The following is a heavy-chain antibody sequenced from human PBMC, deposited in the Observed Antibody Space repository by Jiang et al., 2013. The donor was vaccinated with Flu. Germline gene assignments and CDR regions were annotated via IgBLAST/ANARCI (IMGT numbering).Heavy chain of an antibody. D-gene: IGHD2-2*01. CDR1: GYTFTSYA. Sequence: GAEVKKPGASVKVSCKASGYTFTSYAMHWVRQAPGQRLEWMGWINAGNGNAKYSQKFQGRVTITRDTSASTAYMELSSLRSEDTAVYYCARDHGPYCSSTSCSLNHWGQGTLVTVSS. J-gene: IGHJ5*02. CDR2: INAGNGNA. V-gene: IGHV1-3*01. CDR3: ARDHGPYCSSTSCSLNH.